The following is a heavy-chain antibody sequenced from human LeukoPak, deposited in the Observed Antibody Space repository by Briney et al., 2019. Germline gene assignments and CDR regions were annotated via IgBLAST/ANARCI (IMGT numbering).Heavy chain of an antibody. CDR2: IYYSGSN. CDR1: GGSISSSHYY. V-gene: IGHV4-39*01. D-gene: IGHD3-3*01. J-gene: IGHJ6*03. CDR3: ARRTMIFGVAAYMDV. Sequence: SETLSLTCSVSGGSISSSHYYWGWIRQPPGKRLEWIGSIYYSGSNDYNTSLRSRLTISVDMSKNQFSLKMRSVTAADTAIYYCARRTMIFGVAAYMDVWGKGTTVTVS.